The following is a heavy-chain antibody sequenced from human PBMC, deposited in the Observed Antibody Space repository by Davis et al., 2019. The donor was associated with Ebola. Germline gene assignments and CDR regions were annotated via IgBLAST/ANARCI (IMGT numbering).Heavy chain of an antibody. J-gene: IGHJ4*02. V-gene: IGHV4-34*01. D-gene: IGHD3-10*01. CDR3: ARGRLRLTMVRGVINEPGGFPPLAFGY. CDR1: GGSFSGYY. Sequence: PSETLSLTCAVYGGSFSGYYWSWIRQPPGKGLEWIGEINHSGSTNYNPSLKSRVTISVDTSKNQFSLKLSSVTAADTAVYYCARGRLRLTMVRGVINEPGGFPPLAFGYWGQGTLVTVSS. CDR2: INHSGST.